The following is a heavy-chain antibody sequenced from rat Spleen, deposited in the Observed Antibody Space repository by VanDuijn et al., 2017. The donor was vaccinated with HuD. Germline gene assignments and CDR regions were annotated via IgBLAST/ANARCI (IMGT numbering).Heavy chain of an antibody. CDR2: ISYSGST. V-gene: IGHV3-1*01. J-gene: IGHJ3*01. CDR1: GYSITSNY. D-gene: IGHD1-1*01. Sequence: EVQLQESGPGLVKPSQSLSLTCSVTGYSITSNYWGWIRKFPGNKMEWIGHISYSGSTSYNPSLKSRISITRDTSKNQFFLHVNSVSTEDTATYYCATSEGVHYYLPFAYWGQGTLVTVSS. CDR3: ATSEGVHYYLPFAY.